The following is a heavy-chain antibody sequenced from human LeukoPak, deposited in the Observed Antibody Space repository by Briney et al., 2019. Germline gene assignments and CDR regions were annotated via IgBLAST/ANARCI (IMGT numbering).Heavy chain of an antibody. V-gene: IGHV4-4*07. CDR2: IYTSGST. CDR3: ARQPVDNSGYPPALDY. D-gene: IGHD3-22*01. J-gene: IGHJ4*02. CDR1: GGSISSCY. Sequence: SETLSLTCTVSGGSISSCYWSWIRQPAGKGLEWIGRIYTSGSTNYNPSLKSRVTMSVDTSKNQFSLKLSSVTAADTAVYYCARQPVDNSGYPPALDYWGQGTLVTVSS.